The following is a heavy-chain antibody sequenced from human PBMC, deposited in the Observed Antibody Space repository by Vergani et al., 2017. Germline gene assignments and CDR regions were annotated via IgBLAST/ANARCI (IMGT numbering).Heavy chain of an antibody. CDR3: ARGSSSFYYYYYMDV. CDR2: INHSGST. Sequence: QVQLQQWGAGLLKPSETLSLTCAVYGGSFSGYYWSWIRQPPGKGLEWIGEINHSGSTNYNPSLKSRVTISVDTSKNQFSLKLSSVTAADTAVYYCARGSSSFYYYYYMDVWGKGTTVTVSS. J-gene: IGHJ6*03. V-gene: IGHV4-34*01. CDR1: GGSFSGYY.